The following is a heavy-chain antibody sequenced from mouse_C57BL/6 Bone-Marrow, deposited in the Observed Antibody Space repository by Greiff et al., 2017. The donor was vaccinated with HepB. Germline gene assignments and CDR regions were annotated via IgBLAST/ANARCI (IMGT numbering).Heavy chain of an antibody. CDR2: IDPETGGT. D-gene: IGHD2-4*01. V-gene: IGHV1-15*01. J-gene: IGHJ3*01. CDR3: TRGIYYDYDVAY. Sequence: QVQLQQSGAELVRPGASVTLSCKASGYTFTDYEMHWVKQTPVHGLEWIGAIDPETGGTAYNQKFKGKAILTADKSSSTAYMELRSLTSEDSAVYYCTRGIYYDYDVAYWGQVTLVTVSA. CDR1: GYTFTDYE.